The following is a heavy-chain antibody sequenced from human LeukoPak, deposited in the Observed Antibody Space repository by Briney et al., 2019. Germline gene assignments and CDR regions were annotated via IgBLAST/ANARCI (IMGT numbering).Heavy chain of an antibody. Sequence: GGSLRLSCAASGVTLSMYGMSWVRQAPGEGLEWVSAISGSGGSTYYADSVKGRLTISRDNSKNTLYLQMNSLRAEDTAVYYCAKDTSAHGYNLVFDYWGQGTLVTVSS. CDR3: AKDTSAHGYNLVFDY. V-gene: IGHV3-23*01. CDR2: ISGSGGST. J-gene: IGHJ4*02. D-gene: IGHD5-24*01. CDR1: GVTLSMYG.